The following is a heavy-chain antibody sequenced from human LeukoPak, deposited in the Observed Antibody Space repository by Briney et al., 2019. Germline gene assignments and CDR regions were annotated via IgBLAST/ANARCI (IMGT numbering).Heavy chain of an antibody. CDR1: GGSFSGYY. D-gene: IGHD3-10*01. J-gene: IGHJ5*02. V-gene: IGHV4-34*01. CDR2: INHSGST. CDR3: ARGLDYYGSGSYYKGGARWFDP. Sequence: TSETLSLTCAVYGGSFSGYYWSWIRQPPGKGLEWIEEINHSGSTNYNPSLKSRVTISVDTSKNQFSLKLSSVTAADTAVYYCARGLDYYGSGSYYKGGARWFDPWGQGTLVTVSS.